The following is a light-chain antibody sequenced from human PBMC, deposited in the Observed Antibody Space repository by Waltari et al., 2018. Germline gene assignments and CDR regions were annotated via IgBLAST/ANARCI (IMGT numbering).Light chain of an antibody. CDR2: YAT. J-gene: IGLJ3*02. CDR3: QRRYPSGDRRWV. V-gene: IGLV3-21*04. Sequence: QQKPGQAPWRVIAYATDRPAGMPGRLSGSNSGNTSTLTMSGVEGGDEDDYYCQRRYPSGDRRWVFGGGTKLTVL.